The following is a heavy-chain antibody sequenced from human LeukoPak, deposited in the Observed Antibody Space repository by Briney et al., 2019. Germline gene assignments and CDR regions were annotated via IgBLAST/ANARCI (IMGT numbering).Heavy chain of an antibody. J-gene: IGHJ4*02. D-gene: IGHD3-10*01. Sequence: GGSLRLSCAASGFTFSSYAMHWVRQAPGKGLEWGAVISYDGSNKYYADSVKGRFTISRDNSKKTLYLQMNSLRGEEPAVYYCAGGAYYYGSVDYYDYWGEGTLVTVSS. CDR1: GFTFSSYA. CDR2: ISYDGSNK. CDR3: AGGAYYYGSVDYYDY. V-gene: IGHV3-30*04.